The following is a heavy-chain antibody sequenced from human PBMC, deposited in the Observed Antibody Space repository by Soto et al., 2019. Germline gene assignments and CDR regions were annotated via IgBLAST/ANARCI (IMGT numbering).Heavy chain of an antibody. J-gene: IGHJ4*02. CDR1: GGSISSYY. Sequence: SETLPLTCTVSGGSISSYYWSWIRQPPGKGLEWIGYIYYSGSTNYNPSLKSRVTISVDTSKNQFSLKLSSVTAADTAVYYCARHEDIWAAFDYWGQGTLVTVSS. CDR2: IYYSGST. CDR3: ARHEDIWAAFDY. V-gene: IGHV4-59*08. D-gene: IGHD3-16*01.